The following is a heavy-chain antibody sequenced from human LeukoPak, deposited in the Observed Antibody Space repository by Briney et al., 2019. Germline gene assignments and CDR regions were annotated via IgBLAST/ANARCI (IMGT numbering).Heavy chain of an antibody. V-gene: IGHV3-20*04. Sequence: GGSLRLSCAASGFTFSDYWMHWVRQAPGKGLEWVSGINWNGGSTGYADSVKGRFTISRDNAKNSLYLQMNSLRAEDTALYYCARDDYYYYGMDVWGQGTTVTVSS. CDR3: ARDDYYYYGMDV. CDR1: GFTFSDYW. CDR2: INWNGGST. J-gene: IGHJ6*02.